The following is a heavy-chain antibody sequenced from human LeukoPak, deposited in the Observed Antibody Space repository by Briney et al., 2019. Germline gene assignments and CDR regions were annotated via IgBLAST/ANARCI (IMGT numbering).Heavy chain of an antibody. CDR1: GYTFTAYY. CDR2: INPNSGGT. CDR3: ARAEAIDY. J-gene: IGHJ4*02. V-gene: IGHV1-2*02. D-gene: IGHD5-12*01. Sequence: ASVKVSCKASGYTFTAYYMHRVRQAPGQGLEWMGWINPNSGGTKYAQKFQGRVTMTRDTSISTAYMELSSLTSDDTAVYYCARAEAIDYWGQGTLVTVSS.